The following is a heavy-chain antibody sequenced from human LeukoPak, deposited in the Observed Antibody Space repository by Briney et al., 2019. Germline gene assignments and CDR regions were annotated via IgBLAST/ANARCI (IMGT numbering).Heavy chain of an antibody. CDR1: GGSISSYY. CDR3: ASVDTAMVLYY. Sequence: SETLSLTCTVSGGSISSYYWSWIRQPPGKGLEWIGYIYYSGSTNYNPSLKSRVTISVDTSKNQFSLKLSSVTAADTAVYYCASVDTAMVLYYWGQGTLVTVSS. J-gene: IGHJ4*02. V-gene: IGHV4-59*01. CDR2: IYYSGST. D-gene: IGHD5-18*01.